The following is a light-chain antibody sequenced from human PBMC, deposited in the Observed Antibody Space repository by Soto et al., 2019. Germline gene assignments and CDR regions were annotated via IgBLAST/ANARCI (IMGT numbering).Light chain of an antibody. CDR2: GVS. Sequence: SVLAQPPSVSGSPGQSVTISCTGTSSHVSDYYRFSWYQHLPGSASKLLIYGVSNRPSGVPDRFSGSRSANAASLTISGLQAEDEADYYCCSYAGSYTYVFGTGTKVTVL. CDR1: SSHVSDYYR. J-gene: IGLJ1*01. V-gene: IGLV2-11*01. CDR3: CSYAGSYTYV.